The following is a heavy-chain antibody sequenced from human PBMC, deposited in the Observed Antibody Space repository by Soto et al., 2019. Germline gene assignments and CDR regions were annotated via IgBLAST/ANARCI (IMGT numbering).Heavy chain of an antibody. CDR2: IGTAGDT. Sequence: GVSLXLSCAASGFTFSSYYMHWVRQATGKGLEWVSAIGTAGDTYYPGSVKGRFTISRENAKNSLYLQMNSLRAGDTAVYYCARDDVLCDCCRCYGVPLDVWGKGTTVTVSS. D-gene: IGHD2-15*01. CDR1: GFTFSSYY. J-gene: IGHJ6*04. CDR3: ARDDVLCDCCRCYGVPLDV. V-gene: IGHV3-13*01.